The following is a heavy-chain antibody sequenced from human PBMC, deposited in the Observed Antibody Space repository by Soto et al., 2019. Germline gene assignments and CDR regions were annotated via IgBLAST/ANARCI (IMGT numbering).Heavy chain of an antibody. CDR1: GGTFSSYA. CDR2: IIPIFGTA. CDR3: ARAAPSEDIVVVPAAMRGWFDP. Sequence: ASVKVSCKASGGTFSSYASSWVRQAPGQGLEWMGGIIPIFGTANYAQKFQGRVTITADESTSTAYMELSSLRSEDTAVYYCARAAPSEDIVVVPAAMRGWFDPWGQGTLVTVSS. V-gene: IGHV1-69*13. J-gene: IGHJ5*02. D-gene: IGHD2-2*01.